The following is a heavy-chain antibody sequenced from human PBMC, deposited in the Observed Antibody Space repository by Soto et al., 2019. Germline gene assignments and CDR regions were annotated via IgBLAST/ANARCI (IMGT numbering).Heavy chain of an antibody. Sequence: GGSLRLSCAASGFTFSSYSMNWVRQAPGKGLEWVSSISSSSSYIYYADSVKGRFTISRDNAKNSLYLQMNSLRAEDTAVYYCARASPRYSGYDPKYYYGMDVWGQGTTVTVSS. CDR2: ISSSSSYI. D-gene: IGHD5-12*01. V-gene: IGHV3-21*01. J-gene: IGHJ6*02. CDR1: GFTFSSYS. CDR3: ARASPRYSGYDPKYYYGMDV.